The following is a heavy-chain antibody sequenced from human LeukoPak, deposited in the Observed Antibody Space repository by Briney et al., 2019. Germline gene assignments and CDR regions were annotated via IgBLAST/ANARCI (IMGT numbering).Heavy chain of an antibody. CDR2: ISASGGST. V-gene: IGHV3-23*01. D-gene: IGHD3-10*01. CDR1: GFTFSSYA. J-gene: IGHJ4*02. CDR3: ARWGEWPPFDY. Sequence: GGSLRLSCAASGFTFSSYAMSWVRQAPGKGLEWVSAISASGGSTYYADSVKGRFTISRDSPKNTLYLQMNSLRAEDTAVYYCARWGEWPPFDYWGQGTLVTVSS.